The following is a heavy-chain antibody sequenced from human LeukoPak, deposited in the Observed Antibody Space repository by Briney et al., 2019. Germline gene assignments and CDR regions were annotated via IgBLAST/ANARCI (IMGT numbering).Heavy chain of an antibody. CDR3: ASELRGISGSTD. V-gene: IGHV1-46*01. D-gene: IGHD3-10*01. J-gene: IGHJ4*01. Sequence: ASVKVSCKASGYTFTSYYMHWVGQAPGQGLEWMGIINPSGGSTSYAQKFQGRVTMTRDTSTSTVYMELSSLRSEDTAVYYCASELRGISGSTDCGQGSLVTVSS. CDR2: INPSGGST. CDR1: GYTFTSYY.